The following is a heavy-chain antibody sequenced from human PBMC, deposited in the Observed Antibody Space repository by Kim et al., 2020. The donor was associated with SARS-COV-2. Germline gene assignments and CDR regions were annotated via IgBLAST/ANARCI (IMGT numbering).Heavy chain of an antibody. J-gene: IGHJ4*02. CDR3: ARVSWTMVRGPKDY. CDR2: ISYDGSNK. Sequence: GGSLRLSCAASGFTFSSYGMHWVRQAPGKGLEWVAVISYDGSNKYYADSVKGRFTISRDNSKNTLYLQMNSLRAEDTAVYYCARVSWTMVRGPKDYCCQGTLVTVSS. CDR1: GFTFSSYG. D-gene: IGHD3-10*01. V-gene: IGHV3-33*05.